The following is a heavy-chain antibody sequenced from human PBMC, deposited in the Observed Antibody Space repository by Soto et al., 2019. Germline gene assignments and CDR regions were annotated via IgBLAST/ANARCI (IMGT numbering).Heavy chain of an antibody. Sequence: EAQLVESGGGLVQPGGSLRLSCAASGFPFSGYWMSWVRQAPGKGLEWVANTNQDGSGKYYMDSVKGRFTISRDNTENSLYLQMNSLGDDDTGVYYCARDGYRYVMDLWGQGTTVTVSS. D-gene: IGHD5-12*01. CDR2: TNQDGSGK. CDR1: GFPFSGYW. V-gene: IGHV3-7*04. J-gene: IGHJ6*02. CDR3: ARDGYRYVMDL.